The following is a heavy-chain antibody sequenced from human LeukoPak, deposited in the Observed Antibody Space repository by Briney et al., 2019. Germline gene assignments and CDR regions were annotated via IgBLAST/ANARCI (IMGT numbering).Heavy chain of an antibody. V-gene: IGHV5-51*01. CDR2: IYPGDSDT. Sequence: GESLKISCKGSGYSFTSYWIGWVRQMPGKGLEWMGIIYPGDSDTRYSPSFQGQVTISADKSISTAYLQWSSLKASDTAMYYCARIASYSTGRYYFDYWGQGILVTVSS. J-gene: IGHJ4*02. D-gene: IGHD6-19*01. CDR1: GYSFTSYW. CDR3: ARIASYSTGRYYFDY.